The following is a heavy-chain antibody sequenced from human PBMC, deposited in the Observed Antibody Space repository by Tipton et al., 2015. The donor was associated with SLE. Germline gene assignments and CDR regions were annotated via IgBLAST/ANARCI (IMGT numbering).Heavy chain of an antibody. CDR1: GGSISSGGYY. D-gene: IGHD2-8*01. Sequence: TLSLTCTVSGGSISSGGYYWTWIRQLPGKGLEWIGYIYYSGNTYYNPSLKSPVTLSIDTSKNQFSLKMRSVTAADTAVYFCARGYCSDGVCYGFGFFDYWGQGTLVTVSS. CDR2: IYYSGNT. V-gene: IGHV4-31*01. J-gene: IGHJ4*02. CDR3: ARGYCSDGVCYGFGFFDY.